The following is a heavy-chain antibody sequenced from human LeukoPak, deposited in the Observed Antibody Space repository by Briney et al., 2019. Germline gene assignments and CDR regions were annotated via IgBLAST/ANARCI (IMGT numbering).Heavy chain of an antibody. CDR2: IKTDGDST. CDR1: GITFTSYA. CDR3: AKVVGDFSF. Sequence: PGGSLRLSCVASGITFTSYAMSWVRQAPGRGLEWVAAIKTDGDSTYYIDSVKGRFSISRDNSKNTLFLQMNSLRGEDTAVYYCAKVVGDFSFWGQGTLVTVSS. D-gene: IGHD4-17*01. V-gene: IGHV3-23*01. J-gene: IGHJ4*02.